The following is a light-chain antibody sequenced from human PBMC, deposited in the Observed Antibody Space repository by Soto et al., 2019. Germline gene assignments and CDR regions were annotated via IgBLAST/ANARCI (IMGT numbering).Light chain of an antibody. CDR3: SSYTSSNTYV. Sequence: QSALTQPASVSGSPGQSITISCTGTSSDVGGYNYVSWSQQHPGKAPQLMIYEVSNRPSGVSNRFSGSKSGNTASLTISGLQAEDEADYYCSSYTSSNTYVFGTGTNVNV. CDR1: SSDVGGYNY. V-gene: IGLV2-14*01. J-gene: IGLJ1*01. CDR2: EVS.